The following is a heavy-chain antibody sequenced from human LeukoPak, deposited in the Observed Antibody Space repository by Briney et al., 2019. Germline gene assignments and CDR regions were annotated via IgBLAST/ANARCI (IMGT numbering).Heavy chain of an antibody. V-gene: IGHV1-69*01. CDR1: GGTFSSYA. CDR2: IIPIFGTA. Sequence: GASVTVSCKASGGTFSSYAISWVRQAPGQGLEWMGGIIPIFGTANYAQKFQGRVTITPDESTSTAYMELSSLRSEDTAVYYCAREGQRRYGTSVVGNFDYWGQGTLVTVSS. CDR3: AREGQRRYGTSVVGNFDY. D-gene: IGHD1-26*01. J-gene: IGHJ4*02.